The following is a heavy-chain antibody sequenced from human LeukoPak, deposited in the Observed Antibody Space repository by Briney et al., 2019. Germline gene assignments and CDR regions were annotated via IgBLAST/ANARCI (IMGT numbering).Heavy chain of an antibody. V-gene: IGHV3-48*02. J-gene: IGHJ4*02. CDR2: MTTSGNTI. CDR1: GITFSGYS. D-gene: IGHD1-26*01. CDR3: ARVGGATAVTMYFEY. Sequence: QTGGSLRLSCVVSGITFSGYSMIWVRQAPGKGLEWLSFMTTSGNTILYAESVKDRFTISRDNAKKSLYLQMNSLRDEDTAVYYCARVGGATAVTMYFEYWGQGTLVTVSS.